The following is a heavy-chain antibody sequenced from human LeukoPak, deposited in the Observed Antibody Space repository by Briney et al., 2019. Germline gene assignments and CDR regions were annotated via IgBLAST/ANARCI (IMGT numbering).Heavy chain of an antibody. Sequence: LRLSCAASGFTFSSYWMSWIRQPPGKGLEWIGEINHSGSTNYNPSLKSRVTISVDTSKNQFSLKLSSVTAADTAVYYCARGLCGGDCYSTVREYFDYWGQGTLVTVSS. V-gene: IGHV4-34*01. D-gene: IGHD2-21*02. J-gene: IGHJ4*02. CDR3: ARGLCGGDCYSTVREYFDY. CDR2: INHSGST. CDR1: GFTFSSYW.